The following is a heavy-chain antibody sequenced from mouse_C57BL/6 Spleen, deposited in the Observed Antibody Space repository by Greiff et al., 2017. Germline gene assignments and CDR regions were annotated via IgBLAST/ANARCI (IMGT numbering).Heavy chain of an antibody. V-gene: IGHV5-16*01. J-gene: IGHJ1*03. CDR3: ARAPHYYGSSYWYFDV. Sequence: EVQLVESEGGLVQPGSSMKLSCTASGFTFSDYYMAWVRQVPEKGLEWVANINYDGSSTYYLDSLKSRFIISRDNAKNILYLQMSSLKSEDTATYYCARAPHYYGSSYWYFDVWGTGTTVTVSS. CDR1: GFTFSDYY. CDR2: INYDGSST. D-gene: IGHD1-1*01.